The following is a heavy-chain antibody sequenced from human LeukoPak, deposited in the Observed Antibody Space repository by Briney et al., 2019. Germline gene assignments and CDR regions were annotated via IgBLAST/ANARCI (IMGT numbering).Heavy chain of an antibody. CDR1: GYTFTNYT. CDR3: ARDVAVAGFGIAVAGTDY. J-gene: IGHJ4*02. CDR2: ISAYNGNT. V-gene: IGHV1-18*01. D-gene: IGHD6-19*01. Sequence: ASVKVSCKTSGYTFTNYTINWVRQAPGQGLEWMGWISAYNGNTNYAQKLQGRVTMTTDTSTSTAYMELRSLRSDDTAVYYCARDVAVAGFGIAVAGTDYWGQGTLVTVSS.